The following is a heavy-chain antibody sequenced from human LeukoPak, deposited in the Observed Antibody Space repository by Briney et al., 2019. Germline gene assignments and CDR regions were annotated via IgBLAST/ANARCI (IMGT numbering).Heavy chain of an antibody. CDR3: ARDNDWAFHY. D-gene: IGHD3-9*01. Sequence: GGSLRLSCAASGFTFSNYVMSWVRQAPGKGLEWVSYINHNGEMIFYPDFVKGRFTISRDNAKNSLYLQMSSLRDEDTAVYYCARDNDWAFHYWGQGTLVTVSS. V-gene: IGHV3-48*02. CDR2: INHNGEMI. CDR1: GFTFSNYV. J-gene: IGHJ4*02.